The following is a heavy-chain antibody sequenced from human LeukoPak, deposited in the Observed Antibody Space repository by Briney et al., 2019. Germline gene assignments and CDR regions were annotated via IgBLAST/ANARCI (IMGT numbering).Heavy chain of an antibody. J-gene: IGHJ3*02. CDR2: IYYSGST. D-gene: IGHD3-10*01. V-gene: IGHV4-59*08. Sequence: PSETLSFTCTVSGGSISSYYWSWIRQPPGKGLEWIGYIYYSGSTNYSPSLKSRVTISVDTSKNQFSLKLSSVTAADTAVYYCARRSITTAGGAFDIWGQGTMVTVSS. CDR1: GGSISSYY. CDR3: ARRSITTAGGAFDI.